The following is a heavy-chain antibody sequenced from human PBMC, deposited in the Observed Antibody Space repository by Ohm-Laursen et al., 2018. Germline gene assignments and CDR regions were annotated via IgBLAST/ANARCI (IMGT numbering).Heavy chain of an antibody. D-gene: IGHD6-13*01. V-gene: IGHV3-23*01. Sequence: SLRLSCSASGFTFSSFAMSWVRQAPGKGLEWVSSTSNSGGNTYYADSVKGRFTISRDNAKNSLYLQMNSLRAEDTAVYYCASSSMEYDYWGQGTLVTVSS. CDR3: ASSSMEYDY. J-gene: IGHJ4*02. CDR2: TSNSGGNT. CDR1: GFTFSSFA.